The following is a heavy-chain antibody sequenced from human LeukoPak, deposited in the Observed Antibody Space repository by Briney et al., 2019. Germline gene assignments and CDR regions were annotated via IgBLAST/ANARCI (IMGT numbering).Heavy chain of an antibody. J-gene: IGHJ6*02. CDR1: GFTFSSYS. Sequence: GGSLRLSCAVSGFTFSSYSMNWVRQAPGKGLEWVSSISSSSSYIYYADSVKGRFTISRDNAKNSLYLQMNSLRAEDTAVYYCARDGTGCSSTSCYYYYGMDVWGQGTTVTVSS. D-gene: IGHD2-2*01. V-gene: IGHV3-21*01. CDR3: ARDGTGCSSTSCYYYYGMDV. CDR2: ISSSSSYI.